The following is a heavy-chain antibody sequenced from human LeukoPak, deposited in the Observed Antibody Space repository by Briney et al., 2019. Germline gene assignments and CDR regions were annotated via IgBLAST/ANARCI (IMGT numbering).Heavy chain of an antibody. D-gene: IGHD4-23*01. CDR1: GYTFTSYD. CDR3: AKVTGSVVTPFYSAPVDY. Sequence: GASVKVSCKASGYTFTSYDINWVRQATGQGLEWMGWMNPNSGNTGYAQKFQGRVTMTRNTSISTAYMELSSLRPEDTAVYYCAKVTGSVVTPFYSAPVDYWGQGTLVTVSS. CDR2: MNPNSGNT. J-gene: IGHJ4*02. V-gene: IGHV1-8*01.